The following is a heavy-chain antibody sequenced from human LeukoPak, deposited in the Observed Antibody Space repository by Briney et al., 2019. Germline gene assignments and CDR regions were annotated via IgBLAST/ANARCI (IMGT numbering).Heavy chain of an antibody. Sequence: SETLSLTCTVSGGSISSYYWSWIRQPPGKGLEWIGYIYYSGSTNYNPSLKSRVTISVDTSKNQLSLKLNSVTAADTAVYYCATYSSLNRREFQYWGQGTLLTVSS. D-gene: IGHD3-22*01. J-gene: IGHJ1*01. V-gene: IGHV4-59*01. CDR2: IYYSGST. CDR1: GGSISSYY. CDR3: ATYSSLNRREFQY.